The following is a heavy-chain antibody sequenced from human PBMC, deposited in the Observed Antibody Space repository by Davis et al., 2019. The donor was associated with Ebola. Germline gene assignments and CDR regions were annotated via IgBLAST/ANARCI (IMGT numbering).Heavy chain of an antibody. CDR3: ARGRYNWNGELDY. J-gene: IGHJ4*02. Sequence: ASVTVSCKASLYTFTGYYMHWVRQAPGQGLEWMGRINPNSGGTNYAQKFQGRVTMTTDTSISTAYMELSRLRSDDTVVYYCARGRYNWNGELDYWGQGTLVTVSS. V-gene: IGHV1-2*05. CDR1: LYTFTGYY. D-gene: IGHD1-20*01. CDR2: INPNSGGT.